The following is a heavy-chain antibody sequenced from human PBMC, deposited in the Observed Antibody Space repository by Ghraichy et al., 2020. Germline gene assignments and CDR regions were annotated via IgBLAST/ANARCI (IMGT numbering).Heavy chain of an antibody. CDR2: INSDGSST. CDR3: ARDFQSHYDFWSGMDV. D-gene: IGHD3-3*01. V-gene: IGHV3-74*01. J-gene: IGHJ6*02. CDR1: GFTFSSYW. Sequence: GGSLRLSCAASGFTFSSYWMHWVRQAPGKGLVWVSRINSDGSSTSYADSVKGRFTISRDNAKNTLYLQMNSLRAEDTAVYYCARDFQSHYDFWSGMDVWGQGTTVTVSS.